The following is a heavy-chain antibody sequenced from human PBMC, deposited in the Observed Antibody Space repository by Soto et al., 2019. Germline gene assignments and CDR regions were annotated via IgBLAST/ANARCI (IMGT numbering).Heavy chain of an antibody. V-gene: IGHV1-69*01. D-gene: IGHD6-19*01. CDR3: ARASSSGWTLFDY. J-gene: IGHJ4*02. CDR2: IIPIFGTA. Sequence: QVQLVQSGAEVRKPGSSVRVSCKASGGSFNRHTISWVRQAPGQGLEWMGGIIPIFGTANYAQKFQGRVTITADESTSTAYMELSSLRSEDTAVYYCARASSSGWTLFDYWGQGTLVTVSS. CDR1: GGSFNRHT.